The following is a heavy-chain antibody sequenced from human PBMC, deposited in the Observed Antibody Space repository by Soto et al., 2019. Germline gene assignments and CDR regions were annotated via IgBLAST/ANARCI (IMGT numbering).Heavy chain of an antibody. Sequence: PSETLSLTCTASGGSISSGDYYWSWMRQHPGKGLEWIGYIYYSGSTYYNPSLKSRVTISVDTSNNQFSLKLSSVTAADTAVYYCARSRGTGTYPHEFQPWGQGTLVTVSS. J-gene: IGHJ1*01. V-gene: IGHV4-31*03. CDR2: IYYSGST. CDR1: GGSISSGDYY. CDR3: ARSRGTGTYPHEFQP. D-gene: IGHD1-26*01.